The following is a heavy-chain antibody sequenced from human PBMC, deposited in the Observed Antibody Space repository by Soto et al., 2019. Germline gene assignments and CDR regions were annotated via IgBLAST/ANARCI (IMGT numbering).Heavy chain of an antibody. D-gene: IGHD3-22*01. CDR1: GGRFTNYW. CDR3: AIRCDHYESSPYLLAY. J-gene: IGHJ4*02. V-gene: IGHV5-51*01. CDR2: IHPGESDT. Sequence: GESLRISCKGSGGRFTNYWIAWVRQMPGKGLEWMGIIHPGESDTRYSPSFQGQVTISADKSISTAYIQWSSLKASDTGMYYCAIRCDHYESSPYLLAYRGQGSFVTVSS.